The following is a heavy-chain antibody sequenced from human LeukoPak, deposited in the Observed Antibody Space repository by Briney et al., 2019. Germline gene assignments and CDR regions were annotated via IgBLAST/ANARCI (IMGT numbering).Heavy chain of an antibody. CDR3: ARIGLYSSSWYFDI. V-gene: IGHV3-7*01. J-gene: IGHJ3*02. Sequence: GGSLRLSCAASGFTFSNNWMTWVRQAPGKGLEWVASVKKDASEVYYVDSVKGRFTISRDNAKNSLSLQMNSLRAEDTAVYYCARIGLYSSSWYFDIWGQGTMVTVSS. CDR2: VKKDASEV. CDR1: GFTFSNNW. D-gene: IGHD6-13*01.